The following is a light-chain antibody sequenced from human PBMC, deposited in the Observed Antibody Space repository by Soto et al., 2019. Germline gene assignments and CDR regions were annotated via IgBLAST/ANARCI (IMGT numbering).Light chain of an antibody. CDR2: GAS. V-gene: IGKV3-15*01. Sequence: EIVLTQSPGTLSLSPGERATLSCRASQSVSSNLAWYQQKPGQAPRLLIYGASTRAAGIPARFSGSGSGTEFTLTISSLESEDFAIYYCQQYKYWPPITFGQGTRLE. CDR1: QSVSSN. CDR3: QQYKYWPPIT. J-gene: IGKJ5*01.